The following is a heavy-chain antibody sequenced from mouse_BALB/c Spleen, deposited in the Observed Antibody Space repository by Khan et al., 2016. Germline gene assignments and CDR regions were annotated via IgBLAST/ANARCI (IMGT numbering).Heavy chain of an antibody. CDR3: ARDGVTGTFAY. D-gene: IGHD4-1*01. J-gene: IGHJ3*01. CDR2: ISYDGTN. V-gene: IGHV3-6*02. CDR1: GYSITSGYY. Sequence: EVKLEESGPGLVKPSQSLSLTCSVTGYSITSGYYWNWIRQFPGNKLEWMGYISYDGTNYYNPSLKNRISITRDTSKNHFFLKLNSVTSEDTATYYCARDGVTGTFAYWGQGTLVTVSA.